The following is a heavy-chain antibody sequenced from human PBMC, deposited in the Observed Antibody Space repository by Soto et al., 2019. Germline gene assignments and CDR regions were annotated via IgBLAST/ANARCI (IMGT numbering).Heavy chain of an antibody. V-gene: IGHV3-49*04. CDR2: IRSKAYGGTT. D-gene: IGHD6-19*01. CDR3: TRVAVAGTGVFGY. CDR1: GFTFGDYA. Sequence: GGSLRLSCTASGFTFGDYAMSWVRQAPGNGLEWVGFIRSKAYGGTTEYAASVKGRFTISRDDSKSIAYLQMNSLKTEDTAVYYCTRVAVAGTGVFGYWGQGTLVTVSS. J-gene: IGHJ4*02.